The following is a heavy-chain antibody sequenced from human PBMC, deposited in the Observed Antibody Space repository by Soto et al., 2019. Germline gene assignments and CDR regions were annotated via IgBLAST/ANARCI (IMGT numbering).Heavy chain of an antibody. CDR1: GGSISSYY. V-gene: IGHV4-59*01. J-gene: IGHJ3*02. CDR3: ARDILMVYAIDGAFVI. Sequence: QVQLQESGPGLVKPSETLSLTCTVSGGSISSYYWSWIRQPPGKGLEWIGYIYYSGSTNYNPSLKSRVTISVDTSKNQFSLKLSSVTATDSAVDYCARDILMVYAIDGAFVIWGQGTMVTVSS. D-gene: IGHD2-8*01. CDR2: IYYSGST.